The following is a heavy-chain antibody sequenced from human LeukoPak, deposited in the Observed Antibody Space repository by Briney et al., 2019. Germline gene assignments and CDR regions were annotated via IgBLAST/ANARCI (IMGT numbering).Heavy chain of an antibody. CDR1: GFTLSSYG. D-gene: IGHD2-2*01. Sequence: GRSLRPSCAASGFTLSSYGMHWVSQAPGKGLEWVAFIRYDGSNKYYGGSMKGRFTISRDKSMHTLNLQMNSLRADYTAGDYCAKDSRSTVNPWGQGTLVTVSS. J-gene: IGHJ5*02. CDR3: AKDSRSTVNP. V-gene: IGHV3-30*02. CDR2: IRYDGSNK.